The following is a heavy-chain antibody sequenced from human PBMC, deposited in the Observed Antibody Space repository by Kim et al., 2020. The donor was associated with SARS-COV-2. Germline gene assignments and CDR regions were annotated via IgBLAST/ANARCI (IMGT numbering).Heavy chain of an antibody. D-gene: IGHD3-16*01. V-gene: IGHV4-39*01. CDR1: SGSISSSSYS. CDR2: IYYSADT. Sequence: SETLSLTCIVSSGSISSSSYSWTWIRQPPRKGLEWIGSIYYSADTYYNPSLKSRVTISVDTSKNQFSLKLSSVTAADTAVYYCARRGRVYSFDYWGQGTLVTVSS. CDR3: ARRGRVYSFDY. J-gene: IGHJ4*02.